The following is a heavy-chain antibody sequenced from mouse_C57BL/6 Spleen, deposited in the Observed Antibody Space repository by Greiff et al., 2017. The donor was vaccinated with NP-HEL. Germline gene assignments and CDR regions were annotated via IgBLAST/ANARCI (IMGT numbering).Heavy chain of an antibody. CDR2: IDPSDSYT. D-gene: IGHD1-1*01. J-gene: IGHJ1*03. Sequence: QVQLQQPGAELVMPGASVKLSCKASGYTFTSYWMHWVKQRPGQGLEWIGEIDPSDSYTNYNQKFKGKSTLTVDKSSSTAYMQLSSLTSEDSAVYYCASHYYGSSPSWYFGVWGTGTTVTVSS. CDR3: ASHYYGSSPSWYFGV. V-gene: IGHV1-69*01. CDR1: GYTFTSYW.